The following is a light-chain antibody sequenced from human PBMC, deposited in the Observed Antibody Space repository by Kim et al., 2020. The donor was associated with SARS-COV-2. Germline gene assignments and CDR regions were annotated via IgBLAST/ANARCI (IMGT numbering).Light chain of an antibody. Sequence: DIQMTQTPSSLSAYVGDRVTITCRASQSISTYLNRFQQKPGKPPKLLIYAASNLQRGVPSRFSGSGSGTDFTLTISSLQAEDFARFFCQKSYGISWTFGQGTKEDIK. J-gene: IGKJ1*01. CDR2: AAS. CDR1: QSISTY. V-gene: IGKV1-39*01. CDR3: QKSYGISWT.